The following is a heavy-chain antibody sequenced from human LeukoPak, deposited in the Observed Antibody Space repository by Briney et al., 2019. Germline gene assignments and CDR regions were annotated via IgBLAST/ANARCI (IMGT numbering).Heavy chain of an antibody. Sequence: GGSLRLSCAASGFTFSSYAMSWVRQAPRKGLEWVSAISGSGGSTYYADSVKGRFTISRDNSKNTLYLQMNSLRAEDTAVYYCARYGSGSYFDYWGQGTLVTVSS. CDR1: GFTFSSYA. CDR3: ARYGSGSYFDY. V-gene: IGHV3-23*01. CDR2: ISGSGGST. D-gene: IGHD3-10*01. J-gene: IGHJ4*02.